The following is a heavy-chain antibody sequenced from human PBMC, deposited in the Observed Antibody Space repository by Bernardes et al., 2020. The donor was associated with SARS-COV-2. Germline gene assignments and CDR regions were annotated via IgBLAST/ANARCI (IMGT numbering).Heavy chain of an antibody. CDR3: ARVGGEGFDI. D-gene: IGHD2-15*01. CDR1: GDSFRSSY. CDR2: IYYSGST. Sequence: SETLSLTCSVSGDSFRSSYWGWIRQPPGMGLEWIANIYYSGSTSYNPSLKSRVTISIDTSKNRFSLKLSSVTAADTAVYFCARVGGEGFDIWGQGMMVNVS. V-gene: IGHV4-59*01. J-gene: IGHJ3*02.